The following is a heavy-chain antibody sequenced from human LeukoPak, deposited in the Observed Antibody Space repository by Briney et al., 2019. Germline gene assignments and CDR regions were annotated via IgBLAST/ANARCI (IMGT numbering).Heavy chain of an antibody. J-gene: IGHJ4*02. CDR3: ARDFTMVRGVILDY. V-gene: IGHV3-30*04. CDR2: ISYDGSNK. CDR1: GFTFSSYA. D-gene: IGHD3-10*01. Sequence: GGSLRLSCAASGFTFSSYAMHWVRQAPGKGLEWVALISYDGSNKYYADSVKGRLTISRDKSKNTLYLQMNSLRAEDTAVYYCARDFTMVRGVILDYWGQGTLVTVSS.